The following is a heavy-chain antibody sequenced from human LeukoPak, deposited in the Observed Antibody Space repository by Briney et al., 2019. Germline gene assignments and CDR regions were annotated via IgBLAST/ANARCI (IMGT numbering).Heavy chain of an antibody. CDR1: GFTFSSYS. J-gene: IGHJ4*02. Sequence: PGGSLRLSCAASGFTFSSYSMNWVRQAPGKGLEWVSSISSSSSYIYYADSVKGRFTISRDNAKNSLYLQMNSLRAEDPAVYYCATKWFRELFGWGQGTLVTVSS. CDR2: ISSSSSYI. D-gene: IGHD3-10*01. CDR3: ATKWFRELFG. V-gene: IGHV3-21*01.